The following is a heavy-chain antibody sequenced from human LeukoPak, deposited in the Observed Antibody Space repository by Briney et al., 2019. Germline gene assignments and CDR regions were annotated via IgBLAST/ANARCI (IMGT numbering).Heavy chain of an antibody. CDR2: ISGSDGST. V-gene: IGHV3-23*01. Sequence: PGGTLRLSCAASGFTFSSYGMSWVRQAPGKGLEWVSAISGSDGSTHYADSVKGRFTISRDNSKNTLYVQMNSLRAEDTAVYYCAKEARDYGDRYYFDYWGQGTLVTVSS. CDR1: GFTFSSYG. J-gene: IGHJ4*02. CDR3: AKEARDYGDRYYFDY. D-gene: IGHD4-17*01.